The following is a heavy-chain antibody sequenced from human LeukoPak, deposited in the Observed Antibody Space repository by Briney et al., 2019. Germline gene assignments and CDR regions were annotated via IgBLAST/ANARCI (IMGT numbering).Heavy chain of an antibody. CDR2: ISYDGSNK. J-gene: IGHJ4*02. CDR1: GFTFSSYG. Sequence: PGGSLRLSCAASGFTFSSYGMHWVRQAPGKGLEWVAVISYDGSNKYYADSVKGRFTISRDNSKNTLYLQMNSLGAEDTAVYYCAKGPISGSYLFDYWGQGTLVTVSS. CDR3: AKGPISGSYLFDY. D-gene: IGHD1-26*01. V-gene: IGHV3-30*18.